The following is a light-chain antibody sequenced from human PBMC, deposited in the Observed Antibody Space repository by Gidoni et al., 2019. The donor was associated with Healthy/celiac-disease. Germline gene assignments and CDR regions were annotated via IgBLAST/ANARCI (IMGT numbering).Light chain of an antibody. CDR1: SSNIGSNY. J-gene: IGLJ2*01. V-gene: IGLV1-47*01. CDR3: AAWDNSLSGYVV. CDR2: RSN. Sequence: QSVLTQPPSASGTPGPRVTISCSGSSSNIGSNYVCWYQQLPGTAPKLLIYRSNQRPSGVPDRFSGSKSGTSASLAISGLRSEDEADYYCAAWDNSLSGYVVFGGGTKLTVL.